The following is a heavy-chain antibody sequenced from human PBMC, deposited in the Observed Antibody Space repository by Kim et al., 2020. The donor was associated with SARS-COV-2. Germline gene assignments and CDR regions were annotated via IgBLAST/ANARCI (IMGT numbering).Heavy chain of an antibody. CDR1: GYTLTRFA. D-gene: IGHD6-13*01. V-gene: IGHV1-3*01. J-gene: IGHJ5*02. Sequence: ASVKVSCKASGYTLTRFAIHWVRQAPGQRLEWMGWISGTSDFTKYSQKFQGRVTISRDTSATIAYMELSSLRSEDTAVYYCARDPAAGRGWNWFDPWGQGTLVTVSS. CDR3: ARDPAAGRGWNWFDP. CDR2: ISGTSDFT.